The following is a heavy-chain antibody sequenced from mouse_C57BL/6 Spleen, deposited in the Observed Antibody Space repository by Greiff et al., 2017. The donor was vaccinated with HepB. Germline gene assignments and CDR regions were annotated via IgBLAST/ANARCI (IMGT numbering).Heavy chain of an antibody. Sequence: VQLQQSGAELVRPGASVTLSCKASGYTFTDYEMHWVKQTPVHGLEWIGAIDPETGGTAYNQKFKGKAILTADKSSSTAYMELRSLTSEDSAVYYCTRDGDYDEGYYFGYWGQGTTLTVSS. CDR1: GYTFTDYE. CDR3: TRDGDYDEGYYFGY. J-gene: IGHJ2*01. CDR2: IDPETGGT. D-gene: IGHD2-4*01. V-gene: IGHV1-15*01.